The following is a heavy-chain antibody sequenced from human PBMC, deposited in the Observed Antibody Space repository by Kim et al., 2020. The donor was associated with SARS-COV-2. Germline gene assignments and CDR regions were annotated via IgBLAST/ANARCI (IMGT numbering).Heavy chain of an antibody. CDR1: GYTFTNYG. D-gene: IGHD3-22*01. CDR3: ARDRADISGYGHDTFDI. Sequence: ASVKVSCKASGYTFTNYGISWVRQAPGQGLEWMGWISAYNGNTNYAQKLQGRVTMTTDTSTSTAYMELRSLRSDDTAMFYCARDRADISGYGHDTFDIWGQGTMVTVSS. V-gene: IGHV1-18*04. J-gene: IGHJ3*02. CDR2: ISAYNGNT.